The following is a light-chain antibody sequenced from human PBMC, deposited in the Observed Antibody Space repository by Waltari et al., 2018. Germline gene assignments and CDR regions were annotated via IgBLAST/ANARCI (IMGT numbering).Light chain of an antibody. CDR1: QSVSSH. Sequence: ETVMTQSPSTLSVSPGERATLSCRASQSVSSHLAWYQQKPGQSPKLPILGASTRATGIPARFSGSGSGTEFTLTSSSLQSDDFAVYYCQQYDKWYPRTFGQGTKVEFK. V-gene: IGKV3-15*01. CDR2: GAS. J-gene: IGKJ1*01. CDR3: QQYDKWYPRT.